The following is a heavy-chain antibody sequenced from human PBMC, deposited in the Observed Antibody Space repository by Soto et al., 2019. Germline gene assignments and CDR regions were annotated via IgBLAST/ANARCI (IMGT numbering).Heavy chain of an antibody. D-gene: IGHD7-27*01. Sequence: ASVKVSCKASGYSFTDYYVHWVRQAPGKGLEWMGVINPVGGSTIYAQKFQGRVTVTRDTSTSTVYMELSSLRSDDTAVYYCARAQTQNVTPRWGYNWFDPWGQGTLVTVSS. CDR1: GYSFTDYY. CDR2: INPVGGST. CDR3: ARAQTQNVTPRWGYNWFDP. J-gene: IGHJ5*02. V-gene: IGHV1-46*01.